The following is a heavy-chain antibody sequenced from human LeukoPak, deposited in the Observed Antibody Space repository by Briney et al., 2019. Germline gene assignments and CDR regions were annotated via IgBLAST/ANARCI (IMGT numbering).Heavy chain of an antibody. Sequence: LPGGSLRLSCAASGFTFSSHGMHWVRQAPGKGLEWVALMWYDGSKQYYADPVKGRFTISKDNSKNTLYLQMNSLRAEDTAVYYCARDVGYNWLEIDSWGQGTLVTVSS. CDR3: ARDVGYNWLEIDS. CDR1: GFTFSSHG. CDR2: MWYDGSKQ. J-gene: IGHJ4*02. D-gene: IGHD5-24*01. V-gene: IGHV3-33*01.